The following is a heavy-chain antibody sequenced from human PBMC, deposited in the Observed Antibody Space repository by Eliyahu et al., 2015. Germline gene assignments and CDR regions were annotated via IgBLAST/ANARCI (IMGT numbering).Heavy chain of an antibody. J-gene: IGHJ5*02. D-gene: IGHD1-1*01. CDR2: MYYSGTT. CDR1: GGSISTTSYY. CDR3: TRRASGWNVGWFDP. Sequence: QLQLQESGPGLVTPSETLSLTXTVXGGSISTTSYYXXWFRQSPGEGLEWIGTMYYSGTTYYNPSLKSRVTMSIDTSKNLSSLKLNSVTAADTAVYYCTRRASGWNVGWFDPWGQGTLVTVSS. V-gene: IGHV4-39*01.